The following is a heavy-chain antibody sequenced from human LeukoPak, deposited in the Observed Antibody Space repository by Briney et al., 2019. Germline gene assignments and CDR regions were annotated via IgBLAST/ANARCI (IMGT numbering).Heavy chain of an antibody. CDR1: GFRFSDYS. CDR3: ARDYKYAFDN. Sequence: GGSLRLSCAASGFRFSDYSMNWVRQAPGKGLEWISYIGISSGNTNYADSVKGRYTISGDKAKNSLYLQMNSLRVEDTAVYYCARDYKYAFDNWGQGTLVTVSS. D-gene: IGHD5-24*01. V-gene: IGHV3-48*01. J-gene: IGHJ4*02. CDR2: IGISSGNT.